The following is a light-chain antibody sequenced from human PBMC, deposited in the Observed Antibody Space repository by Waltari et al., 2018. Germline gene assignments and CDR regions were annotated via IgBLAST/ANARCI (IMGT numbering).Light chain of an antibody. J-gene: IGLJ3*02. CDR1: NSDVGRYTL. Sequence: QSAPTQPASVSGSPGQSITISFTGTNSDVGRYTLVSWYQQPPDKAPKLIIYDVTERPSGVSDRLSGSKSGNTASLTISGLQAEDEADYYCCSYAGSFTWVFGGGTKLTVL. V-gene: IGLV2-23*02. CDR2: DVT. CDR3: CSYAGSFTWV.